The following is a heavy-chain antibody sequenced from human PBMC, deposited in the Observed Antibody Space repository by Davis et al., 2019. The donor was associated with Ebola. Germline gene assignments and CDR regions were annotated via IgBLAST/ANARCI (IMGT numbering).Heavy chain of an antibody. CDR3: AKSSSGWPFDY. CDR2: TSASGGST. V-gene: IGHV3-23*01. D-gene: IGHD6-19*01. J-gene: IGHJ4*02. Sequence: PGGSLRLSCAASRFTFSSYAMSWVRQVPGKGLEWVSTTSASGGSTYYADSVKGRFTISRDNSKNTLYLQMTGLRAEDTAVYYCAKSSSGWPFDYWGQGTLVTVSS. CDR1: RFTFSSYA.